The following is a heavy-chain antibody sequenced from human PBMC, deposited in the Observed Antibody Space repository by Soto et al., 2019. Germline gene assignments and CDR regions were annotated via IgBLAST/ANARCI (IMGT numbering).Heavy chain of an antibody. CDR3: ARDMGPYGTDAFDI. J-gene: IGHJ3*02. CDR2: FIPIFGTA. Sequence: QVQLVQSGAEVKKPGSSVKVSCKASGGTFSSYAISWVRQAPGQGLEWMGGFIPIFGTANYAQKFQGRVTISADESTSTAYMELSRLSSEDTAVYYCARDMGPYGTDAFDIWGQGTMVTVSS. CDR1: GGTFSSYA. D-gene: IGHD4-17*01. V-gene: IGHV1-69*01.